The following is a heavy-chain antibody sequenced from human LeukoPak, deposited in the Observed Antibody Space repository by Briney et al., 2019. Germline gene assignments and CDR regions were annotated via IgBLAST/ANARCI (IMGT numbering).Heavy chain of an antibody. CDR2: INQDESKK. Sequence: GGSLRLSCAASGFPFSNDWMCWVRQAPGKGLEWVANINQDESKKYYADSVKSRFTISRDNAKNSLYLQMSSLTAEDTSIYYCARDHAYRADYWGQGTLVTVSS. CDR1: GFPFSNDW. V-gene: IGHV3-7*01. D-gene: IGHD2-2*01. J-gene: IGHJ4*02. CDR3: ARDHAYRADY.